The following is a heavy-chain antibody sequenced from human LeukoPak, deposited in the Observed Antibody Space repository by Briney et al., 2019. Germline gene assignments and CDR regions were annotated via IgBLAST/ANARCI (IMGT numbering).Heavy chain of an antibody. CDR1: GFTFDDYT. Sequence: GGSLRLSCAASGFTFDDYTMHWVRQAPGKGLEWVSLISWDGGSTYYADSVKGRFTISRDNSKNTLFLQMNSLRVEDTAVYYCAKRTRGINSWPWAFDYWGQGTLVTVSS. J-gene: IGHJ4*02. CDR2: ISWDGGST. CDR3: AKRTRGINSWPWAFDY. D-gene: IGHD6-13*01. V-gene: IGHV3-43*01.